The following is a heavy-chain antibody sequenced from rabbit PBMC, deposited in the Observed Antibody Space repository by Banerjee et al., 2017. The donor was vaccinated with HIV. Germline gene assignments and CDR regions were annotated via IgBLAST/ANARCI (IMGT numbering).Heavy chain of an antibody. V-gene: IGHV1S40*01. Sequence: QSLEESGGGLVKPGASLTLTCKASGFTFSSGYDMCWVRQAPGKGLEWIGCIYAGSSTSTYSATWAKGRFTLSKTSSTTVTLQMTSLTAADTATYFCARDLTDVIGWNFGWWGPGTLVTVS. J-gene: IGHJ4*01. CDR2: IYAGSSTST. CDR3: ARDLTDVIGWNFGW. CDR1: GFTFSSGYD. D-gene: IGHD1-1*01.